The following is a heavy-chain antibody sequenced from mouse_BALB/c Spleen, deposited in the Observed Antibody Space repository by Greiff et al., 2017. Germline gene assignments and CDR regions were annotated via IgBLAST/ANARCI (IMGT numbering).Heavy chain of an antibody. V-gene: IGHV1S81*02. Sequence: QVQLQQPGAELVKPGASVKLSCKASGYTFTSYWMHWVKQRPGQGLEWIGAINPSNGRTNYNEKFKSKATLTVDKSSSTAYMQLSSLTSEDSAVYYCARSGDYRYDGFAYWGQGTLVTVSA. J-gene: IGHJ3*01. CDR3: ARSGDYRYDGFAY. CDR2: INPSNGRT. D-gene: IGHD2-14*01. CDR1: GYTFTSYW.